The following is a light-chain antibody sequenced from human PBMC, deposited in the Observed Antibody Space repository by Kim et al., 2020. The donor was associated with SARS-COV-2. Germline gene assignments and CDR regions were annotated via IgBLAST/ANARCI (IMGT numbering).Light chain of an antibody. J-gene: IGKJ4*01. CDR3: QQYGSSHT. V-gene: IGKV3-20*01. Sequence: EIVLTQSPGTLSLSPGERATLSCRASQSVSSSYLAWYQQKPGQAPRLLIYGASSRATGIPDRFSGSWSGTDFTLTISRLEPEDFAVYYCQQYGSSHTFGGGTKVDIK. CDR2: GAS. CDR1: QSVSSSY.